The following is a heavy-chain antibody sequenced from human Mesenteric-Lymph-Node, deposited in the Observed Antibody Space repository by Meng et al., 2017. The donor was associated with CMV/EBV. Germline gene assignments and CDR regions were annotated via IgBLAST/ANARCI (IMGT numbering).Heavy chain of an antibody. Sequence: GESLKISCAASGFTFSSYSMNWVRQCPGKGLEWVSRISSGGDKTDYVDSVKGRFTISRDNSKNTLYLEMSSLRAEDTAVYFCAKPPQNYNNNWFTYSLAYWGQGTLVTVSS. D-gene: IGHD1-1*01. CDR2: ISSGGDKT. CDR3: AKPPQNYNNNWFTYSLAY. J-gene: IGHJ4*02. V-gene: IGHV3-23*01. CDR1: GFTFSSYS.